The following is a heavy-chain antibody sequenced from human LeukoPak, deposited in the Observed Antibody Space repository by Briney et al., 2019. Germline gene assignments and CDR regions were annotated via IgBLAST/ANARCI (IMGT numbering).Heavy chain of an antibody. V-gene: IGHV3-23*01. CDR2: ISGSGGST. J-gene: IGHJ3*02. D-gene: IGHD6-13*01. CDR1: GFTFSSYA. CDR3: ARGSSSWYEADAFDI. Sequence: GGSLRLSCAASGFTFSSYAMSWVRQAPGKGLEWVSAISGSGGSTYYADSVKGRFTISRDNAKNSLYLQMNSLRAEDTAVYYCARGSSSWYEADAFDIWGQGTMVTVSS.